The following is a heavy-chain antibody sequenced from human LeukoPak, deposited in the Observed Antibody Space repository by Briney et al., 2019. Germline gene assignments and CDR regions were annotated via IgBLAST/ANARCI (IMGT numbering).Heavy chain of an antibody. V-gene: IGHV1-3*01. D-gene: IGHD3-10*01. CDR3: QTVLLWFGELPRFDY. CDR2: INAGNGNT. Sequence: GASVKVSCKASGYTFTSYAMHWVRQAPGQRLEWMGWINAGNGNTKYSQKFQGRVTITRDTSASTAYMELSSLRSEDTAVYYCQTVLLWFGELPRFDYWGQGTLVTVSS. J-gene: IGHJ4*02. CDR1: GYTFTSYA.